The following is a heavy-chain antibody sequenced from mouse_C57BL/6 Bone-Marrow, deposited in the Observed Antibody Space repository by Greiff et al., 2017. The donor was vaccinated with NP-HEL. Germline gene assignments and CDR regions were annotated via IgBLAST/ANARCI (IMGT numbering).Heavy chain of an antibody. J-gene: IGHJ2*01. CDR1: GYTFTSYG. V-gene: IGHV1-81*01. Sequence: VQRVESGAELARPGASVKLSCKASGYTFTSYGISWVKQRTGQGLEWIGEIYPRSGNTYYNEKFKGKATLTADKSSSTAYMELRSLTSEDSAVYFCARLGYGSRGYFDYWGQGTTLTVSS. CDR2: IYPRSGNT. CDR3: ARLGYGSRGYFDY. D-gene: IGHD1-1*01.